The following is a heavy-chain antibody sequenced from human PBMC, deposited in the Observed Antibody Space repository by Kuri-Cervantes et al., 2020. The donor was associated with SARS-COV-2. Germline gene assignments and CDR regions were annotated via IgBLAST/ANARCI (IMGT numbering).Heavy chain of an antibody. Sequence: SLKISCAASGFTFDDYAMHWVRQAPGKGLEWVSGISWNSGSRGYADSVKGRFTISRDNSKNTLYLQMNSLRAEDTAVYYCAKGGWDIVVVPALDYWGQGTLVTVSS. CDR3: AKGGWDIVVVPALDY. CDR2: ISWNSGSR. V-gene: IGHV3-9*01. CDR1: GFTFDDYA. J-gene: IGHJ4*02. D-gene: IGHD2-2*01.